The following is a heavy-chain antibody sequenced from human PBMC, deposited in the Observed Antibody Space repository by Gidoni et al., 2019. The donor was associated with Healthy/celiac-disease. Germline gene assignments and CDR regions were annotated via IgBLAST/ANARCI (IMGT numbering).Heavy chain of an antibody. CDR3: ARDAELPCFDY. CDR2: IYYSGST. Sequence: QMQMQESGPGLGKPSETLSLTCSVSGGSISSYYWSWGRQPPGKGLEWIGYIYYSGSTNYNPSPKSRVTISVDTSKNQFSLKLSSVTAADTAMYYCARDAELPCFDYWGQGTLVTVSS. D-gene: IGHD1-26*01. CDR1: GGSISSYY. J-gene: IGHJ4*02. V-gene: IGHV4-59*01.